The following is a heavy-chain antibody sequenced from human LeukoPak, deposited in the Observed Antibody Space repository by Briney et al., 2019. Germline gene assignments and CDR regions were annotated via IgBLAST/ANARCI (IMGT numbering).Heavy chain of an antibody. Sequence: PSETLSLTCAVSGGSFSSNNWSTWVRQPPGKGLEWIGAIHHSGNTNYNPSLKTRVTISLDNSENHFSLNLSSVTAADTAIYYCARDMMVRGIIQWGQGILVTVSS. CDR1: GGSFSSNNW. V-gene: IGHV4-4*02. CDR3: ARDMMVRGIIQ. D-gene: IGHD3-10*01. J-gene: IGHJ4*02. CDR2: IHHSGNT.